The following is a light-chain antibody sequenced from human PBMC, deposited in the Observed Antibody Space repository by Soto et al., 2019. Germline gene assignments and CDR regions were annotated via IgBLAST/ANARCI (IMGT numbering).Light chain of an antibody. CDR2: WAS. J-gene: IGKJ4*01. Sequence: DIVMTQSPDSLAVSLGERATINCKSSQSVLYNSDNKNYLAWYQQKPGQPPKLLIYWASTRDSGVPDRFSGSGSGAAFTLTISILQAEDVAVYYCQQYYTTLTFGGGTKVEIK. CDR3: QQYYTTLT. V-gene: IGKV4-1*01. CDR1: QSVLYNSDNKNY.